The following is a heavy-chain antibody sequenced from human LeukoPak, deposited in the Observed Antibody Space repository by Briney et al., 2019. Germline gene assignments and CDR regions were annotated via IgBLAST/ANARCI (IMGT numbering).Heavy chain of an antibody. Sequence: GGSLRLSCAASGFTFDDYGMSWVRQAPGKGLEWVAVIWYDGSNKYYADSVKGRFTISRDNSKNTLYLQMNSLRAEDTAVYYCARDQVPSMYFDYWGQGTLVTVSS. J-gene: IGHJ4*02. CDR2: IWYDGSNK. D-gene: IGHD1-1*01. CDR3: ARDQVPSMYFDY. V-gene: IGHV3-33*08. CDR1: GFTFDDYG.